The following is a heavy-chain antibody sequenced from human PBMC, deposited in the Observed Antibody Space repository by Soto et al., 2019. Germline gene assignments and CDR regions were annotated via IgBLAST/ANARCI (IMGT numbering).Heavy chain of an antibody. Sequence: SSETLSLTCTVSGGSISSGDYYWSWIRQPPGKGLEWIGYIYYSGSTYYNPSLKSRVTISVDTSKNQFSLKLSSVTAADTAVYYCARDRGNYGSPGMDVWGQGTTVTVSS. CDR1: GGSISSGDYY. CDR3: ARDRGNYGSPGMDV. CDR2: IYYSGST. J-gene: IGHJ6*02. D-gene: IGHD3-10*01. V-gene: IGHV4-30-4*01.